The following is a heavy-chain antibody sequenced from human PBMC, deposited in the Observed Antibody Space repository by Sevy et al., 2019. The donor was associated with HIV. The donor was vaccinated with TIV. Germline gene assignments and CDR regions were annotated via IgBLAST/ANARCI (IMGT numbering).Heavy chain of an antibody. Sequence: GGSLRLSCTASGFTFGDYCMSWVRQAPGKGLEWVAFLKSDVYGGTVDHAASVRGRFVISREDSKTIAYLQMNDLKTGDTGVYYCTLWKAAQSIFDCWGEGGLVTVSS. V-gene: IGHV3-49*04. CDR2: LKSDVYGGTV. D-gene: IGHD5-18*01. CDR1: GFTFGDYC. CDR3: TLWKAAQSIFDC. J-gene: IGHJ4*02.